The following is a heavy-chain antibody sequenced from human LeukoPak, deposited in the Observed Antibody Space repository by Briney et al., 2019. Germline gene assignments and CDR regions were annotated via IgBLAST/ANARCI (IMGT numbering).Heavy chain of an antibody. V-gene: IGHV4-39*07. J-gene: IGHJ6*02. Sequence: PSETLSLTCTVSGGSISSSSYYWGWIRQPPGKGPEWIGSIYYSGSTYYNPSLKSRVTISVDTSKNQFSLKLSSVTAADTAVYYCARYCSGGSCYRYYHYYYYGMDVWGQGTTVTVSS. CDR2: IYYSGST. D-gene: IGHD2-15*01. CDR3: ARYCSGGSCYRYYHYYYYGMDV. CDR1: GGSISSSSYY.